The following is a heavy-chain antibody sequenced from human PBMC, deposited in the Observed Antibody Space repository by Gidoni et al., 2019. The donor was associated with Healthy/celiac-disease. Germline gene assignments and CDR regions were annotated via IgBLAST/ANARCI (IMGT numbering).Heavy chain of an antibody. J-gene: IGHJ3*02. CDR1: GFTVSSNY. Sequence: EVQLVESGGGLVQPGGSLRLSCAASGFTVSSNYMSWVRQAPGKGLEWVSIIYSGGSTYKARPGKGRFTISRDKSKNTLYLQNKSPGAEDTAVFYWAKEKGGFSGHGAFDIWGQGTMVTVSS. D-gene: IGHD3-16*01. CDR2: IYSGGST. CDR3: AKEKGGFSGHGAFDI. V-gene: IGHV3-66*01.